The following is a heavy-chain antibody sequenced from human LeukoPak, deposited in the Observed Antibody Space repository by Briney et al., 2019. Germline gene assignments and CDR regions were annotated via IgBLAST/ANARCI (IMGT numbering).Heavy chain of an antibody. V-gene: IGHV1-3*01. J-gene: IGHJ3*02. Sequence: ASVKVSCKASGYTFTSYAMHWVRQAPGQRLEWMGWINAGNGNTKYSQKFQGRVTMTRDTSISTAYMELSRLRSDDTAVYYCARSLRSGYFPFYAFDIWGQGTMVTVSS. CDR3: ARSLRSGYFPFYAFDI. CDR1: GYTFTSYA. CDR2: INAGNGNT. D-gene: IGHD3-22*01.